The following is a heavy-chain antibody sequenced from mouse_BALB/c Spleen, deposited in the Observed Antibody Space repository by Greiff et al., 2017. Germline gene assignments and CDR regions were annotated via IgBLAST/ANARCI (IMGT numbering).Heavy chain of an antibody. J-gene: IGHJ4*01. CDR1: GYTFPDYA. CDR2: ISTYYGNT. D-gene: IGHD1-1*01. V-gene: IGHV1-67*01. CDR3: AREYYGSSYRYAMDY. Sequence: VQLQQSGPELVRPGVSVKISCKGSGYTFPDYAMHWVKQSHAKSLEWIGVISTYYGNTNYNQKFKGKATMTVDKSSSTAYMELARLTSEDSAIYYGAREYYGSSYRYAMDYWGQGTSVTVSS.